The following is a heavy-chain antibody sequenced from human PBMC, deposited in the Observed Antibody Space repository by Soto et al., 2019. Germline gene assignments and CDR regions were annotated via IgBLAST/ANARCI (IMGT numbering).Heavy chain of an antibody. V-gene: IGHV4-34*01. CDR3: ASGASNYQQNYRHWFDP. CDR1: VGSFSGYY. CDR2: INHSGST. D-gene: IGHD4-4*01. Sequence: SETLSLTCAFYVGSFSGYYWSWIRQPPGKGLEWIGEINHSGSTNYNPSLKSRVTISVDTSKNQFSLKLSSVTAADTAVYYCASGASNYQQNYRHWFDPWGQGTLVTVSS. J-gene: IGHJ5*02.